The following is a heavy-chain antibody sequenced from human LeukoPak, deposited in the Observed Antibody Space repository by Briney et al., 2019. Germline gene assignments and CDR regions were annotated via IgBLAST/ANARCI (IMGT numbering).Heavy chain of an antibody. Sequence: GGSLRLSCAASGFTFSSYSMNWVRQAPGKGLEWVSSISSSSSYIYYADSVKGRFTISRDNAKNSLYLQMNSLRAEDTAVYYCARPIAVAGTSAWGQGTLVTVSS. CDR3: ARPIAVAGTSA. D-gene: IGHD6-19*01. CDR1: GFTFSSYS. V-gene: IGHV3-21*01. J-gene: IGHJ5*02. CDR2: ISSSSSYI.